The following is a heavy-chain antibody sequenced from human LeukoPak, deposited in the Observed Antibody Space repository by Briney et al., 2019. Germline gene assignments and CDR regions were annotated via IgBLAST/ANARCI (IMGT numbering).Heavy chain of an antibody. J-gene: IGHJ5*02. V-gene: IGHV1-2*02. CDR1: GYTFTGYY. D-gene: IGHD1-1*01. CDR3: ARDRVTDWNPSNWFDP. Sequence: ASVEVSCKASGYTFTGYYMHWVRQAPGQGLEWMGWINPNSGGTNYAQKFQGRVTMTRDTSISTAYMELSRLRSDDTAVYYCARDRVTDWNPSNWFDPWGQGTLVTVSS. CDR2: INPNSGGT.